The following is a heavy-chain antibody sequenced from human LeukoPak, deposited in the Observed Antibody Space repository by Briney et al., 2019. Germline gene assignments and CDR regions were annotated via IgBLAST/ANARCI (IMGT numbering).Heavy chain of an antibody. V-gene: IGHV1-2*02. D-gene: IGHD3-3*01. J-gene: IGHJ3*02. Sequence: ASVTVSCKASGYTFTGYYMHWVRQAPGQGLEWMGWINPNSGGTNYAQKFQGRVTMTRDTSISTAYMELSRLRSDDTAVYYCARDRRFLEWLPDDAFDIWGQGTMVTVSS. CDR2: INPNSGGT. CDR3: ARDRRFLEWLPDDAFDI. CDR1: GYTFTGYY.